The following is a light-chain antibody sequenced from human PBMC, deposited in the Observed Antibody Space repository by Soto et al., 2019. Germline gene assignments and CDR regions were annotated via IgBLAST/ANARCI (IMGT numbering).Light chain of an antibody. CDR3: QQRSNWPLT. Sequence: EIMLTQTPATLPLSPGARATLSCRASQSVSSYLAWYQQKPGQAPRLLIYDASNRATDIPARFSGSGSGTDFTLTISSLEPEDFAVYYCQQRSNWPLTFGGGTKVDI. V-gene: IGKV3-11*01. CDR1: QSVSSY. CDR2: DAS. J-gene: IGKJ4*01.